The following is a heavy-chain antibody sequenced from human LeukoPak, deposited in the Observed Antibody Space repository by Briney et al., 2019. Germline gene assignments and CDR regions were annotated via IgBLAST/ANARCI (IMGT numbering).Heavy chain of an antibody. J-gene: IGHJ5*02. CDR3: VRLTDSSGYKGWFDP. CDR1: GGSISSYY. CDR2: IHYSGST. V-gene: IGHV4-59*01. D-gene: IGHD3-22*01. Sequence: SETLSLTCTVSGGSISSYYWSWIRQPPGKGLEWIGYIHYSGSTNQSPSLKSRVTIPIDTSKNQFSLKLSSVTAADTAVYYCVRLTDSSGYKGWFDPWGQGILVTVSS.